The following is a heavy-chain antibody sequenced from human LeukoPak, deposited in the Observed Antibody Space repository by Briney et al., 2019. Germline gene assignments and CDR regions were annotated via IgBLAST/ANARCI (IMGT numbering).Heavy chain of an antibody. J-gene: IGHJ3*02. CDR1: GFTFSSYA. V-gene: IGHV3-30-3*01. CDR2: ISYDGSNK. CDR3: ATPGPLSAFDI. Sequence: GRSLRLSCAASGFTFSSYAMHWVRQAPGKGLEWVAVISYDGSNKYYADSVKGRFTISRDNSKNTLYLQMNSLRAEDTAVYYCATPGPLSAFDIWGQGTMVTVSS.